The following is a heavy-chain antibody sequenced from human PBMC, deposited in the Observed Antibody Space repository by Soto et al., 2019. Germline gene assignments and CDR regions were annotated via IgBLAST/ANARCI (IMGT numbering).Heavy chain of an antibody. CDR3: AKGLYGSGSYYNERAFDS. CDR1: GFTFSNYA. Sequence: EVQLLESGGGLVQPGGSLRLSCAASGFTFSNYAISWVRQTPGKGLEWVSVISGSGDFTYYADSVKGRFTISRDNPKKTIYMTMNSLRAEDTAVYYCAKGLYGSGSYYNERAFDSWGQGTLVTVSS. CDR2: ISGSGDFT. V-gene: IGHV3-23*01. J-gene: IGHJ4*02. D-gene: IGHD3-10*01.